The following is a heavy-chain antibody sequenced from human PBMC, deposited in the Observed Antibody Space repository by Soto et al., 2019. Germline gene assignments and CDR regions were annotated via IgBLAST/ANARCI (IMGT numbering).Heavy chain of an antibody. V-gene: IGHV2-5*02. D-gene: IGHD3-10*01. CDR1: GFSLITTGAG. J-gene: IGHJ3*02. CDR3: ARRQSSMIRGANAFDI. Sequence: QITLKESGPTLVQPTQTLTLTCSFSGFSLITTGAGVGWIRQPPGKAPEWLALIYWDGEKRYSPALKSRLTITKNSSKNQVGLTMTNMDPVDTATYYCARRQSSMIRGANAFDIWGQGTFLIVSS. CDR2: IYWDGEK.